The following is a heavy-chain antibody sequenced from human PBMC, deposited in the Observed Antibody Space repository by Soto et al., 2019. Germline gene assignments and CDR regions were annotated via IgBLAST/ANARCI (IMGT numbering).Heavy chain of an antibody. CDR1: GYSFTSCW. V-gene: IGHV5-10-1*01. CDR2: IDPSDSYT. J-gene: IGHJ6*02. D-gene: IGHD6-6*01. CDR3: AMCIAARPLGYYYGMDV. Sequence: GESLEISCKGSGYSFTSCWISWVRQMPGKGLEWMGRIDPSDSYTNYSPSFQGHVTISADKSISTAYLQWSSLKASDTAMYYCAMCIAARPLGYYYGMDVWGQGTTVTVSS.